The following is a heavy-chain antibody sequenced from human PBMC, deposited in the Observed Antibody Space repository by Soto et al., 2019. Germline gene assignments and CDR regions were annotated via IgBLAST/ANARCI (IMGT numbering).Heavy chain of an antibody. V-gene: IGHV4-39*07. CDR1: GGSISNSSYQ. Sequence: SETLSLTCTVSGGSISNSSYQWGWIRQPPGKGLQWIGSVSYSGSTYYNPSLKSRLTISVDTSKTQSSLRLSSVTAAGTAVYYCARGQQWLVPGYFDYWGQGTLVTVSS. D-gene: IGHD6-19*01. CDR3: ARGQQWLVPGYFDY. CDR2: VSYSGST. J-gene: IGHJ4*02.